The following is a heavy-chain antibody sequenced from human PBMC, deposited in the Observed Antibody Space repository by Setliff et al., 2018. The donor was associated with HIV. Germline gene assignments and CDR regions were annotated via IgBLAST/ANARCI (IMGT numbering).Heavy chain of an antibody. J-gene: IGHJ5*02. D-gene: IGHD6-19*01. CDR3: ARGLWLGTFDL. Sequence: GGSLRLSCAASGFSFASHSMNWVRQAPGKGPEWVSSITTGSSFKYHADSLKGRFTISRDDAENSLYLQMNSLRAEDTATYYCARGLWLGTFDLWGQGTLVTVSS. V-gene: IGHV3-21*04. CDR1: GFSFASHS. CDR2: ITTGSSFK.